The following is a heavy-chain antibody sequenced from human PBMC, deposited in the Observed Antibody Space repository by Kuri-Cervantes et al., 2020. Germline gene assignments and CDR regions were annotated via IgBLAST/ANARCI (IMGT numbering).Heavy chain of an antibody. Sequence: GSLRLSCTVSGGSISSYYWSWIRQPPGKGLEWIGYIYYSGSTNYNLSLKSRVTISVDTSKNQFSLKLSSVTAADTAVYYCARDETSVTTSNWYFDLWGRGTLVTVSS. CDR2: IYYSGST. J-gene: IGHJ2*01. D-gene: IGHD4-17*01. CDR1: GGSISSYY. CDR3: ARDETSVTTSNWYFDL. V-gene: IGHV4-59*13.